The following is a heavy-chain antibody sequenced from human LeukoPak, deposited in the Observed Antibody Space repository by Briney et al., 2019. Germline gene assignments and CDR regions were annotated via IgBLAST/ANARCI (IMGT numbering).Heavy chain of an antibody. CDR1: GGSIRSYY. J-gene: IGHJ3*02. CDR2: IYISGSS. Sequence: SETLSLTCTVSGGSIRSYYWSWIRQPPGKGLEWIGDIYISGSSSYNPSLKSRVTISVDASKYQFSLKLRSVTAADTAVYDCARGRRDYGDSLDAFDIWGQGTMVTVSS. D-gene: IGHD4-17*01. V-gene: IGHV4-59*01. CDR3: ARGRRDYGDSLDAFDI.